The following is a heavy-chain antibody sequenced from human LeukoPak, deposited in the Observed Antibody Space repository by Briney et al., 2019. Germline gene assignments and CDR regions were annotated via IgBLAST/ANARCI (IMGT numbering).Heavy chain of an antibody. CDR1: GFDLNTYE. V-gene: IGHV3-48*03. CDR2: ITISGHTK. CDR3: ARGDPHADL. J-gene: IGHJ5*02. Sequence: GGSLRLSCAAPGFDLNTYEMNWVRQAPGKGLEWIADITISGHTKNYADSVKGRFTISRDNAGASLYLQMNSLRVEDTGVYYCARGDPHADLWGQGTLVTVSS.